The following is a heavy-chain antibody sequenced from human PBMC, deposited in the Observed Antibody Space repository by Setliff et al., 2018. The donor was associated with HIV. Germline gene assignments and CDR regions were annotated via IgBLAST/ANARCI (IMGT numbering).Heavy chain of an antibody. CDR1: GFTFSSYA. J-gene: IGHJ6*02. CDR2: ISYDGSNK. D-gene: IGHD2-15*01. Sequence: PGGSLRLSCAASGFTFSSYAMHWVRQAPGKGLEWVAVISYDGSNKYYADSVKGRFTISRDNPKKTVYLQINSLRAEDTAVYYCARKLLTRPNYYGMDVWGQGTTVTVSS. CDR3: ARKLLTRPNYYGMDV. V-gene: IGHV3-30-3*01.